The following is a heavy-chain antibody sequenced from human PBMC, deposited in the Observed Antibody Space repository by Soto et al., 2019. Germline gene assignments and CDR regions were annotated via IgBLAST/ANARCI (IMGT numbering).Heavy chain of an antibody. CDR2: IYPGDSDT. D-gene: IGHD2-21*02. J-gene: IGHJ4*02. V-gene: IGHV5-51*01. CDR1: GYSFTSYW. CDR3: ARTPRYCGGDCYSFGY. Sequence: GESLKISCKGSGYSFTSYWIGWVRQMPGKGLEWMGIIYPGDSDTRYSPSFQGQVTISADKSISTAYLQWGSLKASDTAMYYCARTPRYCGGDCYSFGYWGQGTMVTVSS.